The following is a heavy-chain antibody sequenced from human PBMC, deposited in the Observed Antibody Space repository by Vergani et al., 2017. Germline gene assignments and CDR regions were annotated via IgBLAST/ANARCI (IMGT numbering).Heavy chain of an antibody. Sequence: QVQLIQSGAEVRKPGSSVKVSCNASGDTVNSYSITWVRQAPGQGLEWMGRIIPLLNVTTYAQRFQGRVSMTADESTSTVYMHLRTLKSEDTAVYFCAILPSLQSDLSLWDVWGQGATVTVSS. V-gene: IGHV1-69*02. D-gene: IGHD1-26*01. CDR3: AILPSLQSDLSLWDV. CDR2: IIPLLNVT. J-gene: IGHJ6*02. CDR1: GDTVNSYS.